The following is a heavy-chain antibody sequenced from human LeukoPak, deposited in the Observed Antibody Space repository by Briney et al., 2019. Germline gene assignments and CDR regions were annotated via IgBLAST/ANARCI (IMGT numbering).Heavy chain of an antibody. CDR1: GFTFSSYA. CDR2: ISGSGGST. J-gene: IGHJ6*02. Sequence: PGGSLRLSCAASGFTFSSYAMGWVRQAPGKGLEWVSAISGSGGSTYYADSVKGRFTISRDNSKNTLYLQMNSLRAEDTAVYYCAKDIMTTVSDYYYYGMDVWGQGTTVTVSS. V-gene: IGHV3-23*01. D-gene: IGHD4-4*01. CDR3: AKDIMTTVSDYYYYGMDV.